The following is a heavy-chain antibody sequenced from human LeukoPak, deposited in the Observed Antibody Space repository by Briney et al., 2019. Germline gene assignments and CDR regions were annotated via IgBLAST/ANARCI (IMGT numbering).Heavy chain of an antibody. CDR2: ISAYNGNT. V-gene: IGHV1-18*01. CDR3: ARRQHIVVVTADYLEDY. CDR1: GYTFTSYG. J-gene: IGHJ4*02. D-gene: IGHD2-21*02. Sequence: ASVKVSCKASGYTFTSYGISWVRQAPGQGLEWMGWISAYNGNTNYAQKLQGRVTMTTDTSTSTAYMELRSLRSDDTAVYYCARRQHIVVVTADYLEDYWGQGTLVTVSS.